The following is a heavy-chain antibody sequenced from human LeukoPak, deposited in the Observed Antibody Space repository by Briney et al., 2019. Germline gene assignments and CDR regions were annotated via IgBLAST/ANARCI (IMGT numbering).Heavy chain of an antibody. D-gene: IGHD6-25*01. J-gene: IGHJ4*02. Sequence: GGSLRLSCTASGFTFSTHRMNWVRQAPGKGLEWVSYISESSNTMYYADSVEGRFTISRDNAQNSLYLQMNSLRAEDTAVYYCATAGYTSGWTTDYWGQGTLVIVSS. CDR2: ISESSNTM. V-gene: IGHV3-48*04. CDR3: ATAGYTSGWTTDY. CDR1: GFTFSTHR.